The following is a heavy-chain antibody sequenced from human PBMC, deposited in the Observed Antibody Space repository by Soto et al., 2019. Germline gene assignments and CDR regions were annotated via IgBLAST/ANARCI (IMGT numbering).Heavy chain of an antibody. V-gene: IGHV4-59*08. J-gene: IGHJ5*02. CDR1: GGSISSYS. D-gene: IGHD2-8*02. CDR2: IYYSGST. CDR3: ARLRTGGSRLRWCDP. Sequence: SSETLSLTCTVSGGSISSYSWSWIRPPPGKGQEWTWYIYYSGSTNYNPSLKSRVTISVDTSKNQSPLKRSSVPAADTAVYYCARLRTGGSRLRWCDPWGQGTLVTVSS.